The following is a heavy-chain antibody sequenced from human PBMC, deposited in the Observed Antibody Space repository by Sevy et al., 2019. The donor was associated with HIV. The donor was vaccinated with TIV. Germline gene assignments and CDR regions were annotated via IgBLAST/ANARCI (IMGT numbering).Heavy chain of an antibody. CDR1: GFTFDDYG. CDR2: INWNGGST. V-gene: IGHV3-20*01. J-gene: IGHJ5*02. D-gene: IGHD3-10*01. CDR3: ARDRRSYYGSGSYRWFDP. Sequence: GGPLRLSCAASGFTFDDYGMSWVRQAPGKGLEWVSGINWNGGSTGYADSVKGRFTISRDNAKNSLYLQMNSLRAEDTALYHCARDRRSYYGSGSYRWFDPWGQGTLVTVSS.